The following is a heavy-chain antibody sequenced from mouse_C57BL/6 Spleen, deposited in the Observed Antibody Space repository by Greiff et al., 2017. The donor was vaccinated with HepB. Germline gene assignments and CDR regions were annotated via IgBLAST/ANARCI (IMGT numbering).Heavy chain of an antibody. CDR3: ARGGSTVLDY. D-gene: IGHD1-1*01. V-gene: IGHV1-50*01. Sequence: VQLQQPGAELVKPGASVKLSCKASGYTFTSYWMQWVKQRPGQGLEWIGEIDPSDSYTNYNQKFKGKATLTVDTSSSTAYMQLSSLTSEDSAVYYCARGGSTVLDYWGQGTTLTVSS. J-gene: IGHJ2*01. CDR2: IDPSDSYT. CDR1: GYTFTSYW.